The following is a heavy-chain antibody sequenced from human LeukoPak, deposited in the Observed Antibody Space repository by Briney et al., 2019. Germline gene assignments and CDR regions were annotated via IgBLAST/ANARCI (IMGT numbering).Heavy chain of an antibody. CDR3: ARSSRQNWFDP. CDR2: IYYSGST. CDR1: GGSISSGGYY. D-gene: IGHD6-13*01. V-gene: IGHV4-31*03. J-gene: IGHJ5*02. Sequence: SQTLSLTCTVSGGSISSGGYYWRWIRQHPGKGLEWIGYIYYSGSTYYNPSLKSRVTISVDTSKNQFSLKLSSVTAADTAVYYCARSSRQNWFDPWGQGTLVTVSS.